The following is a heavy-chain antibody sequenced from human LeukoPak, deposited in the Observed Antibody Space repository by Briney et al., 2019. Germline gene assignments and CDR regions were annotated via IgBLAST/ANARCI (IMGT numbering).Heavy chain of an antibody. CDR1: AYNIISYG. J-gene: IGHJ4*02. D-gene: IGHD3-3*02. Sequence: ASVKVSCKASAYNIISYGISWVRLVPGQGHERMGWISAYSSDTNYAQRFQGRVTMSTDTSTDTAYMELRSLKSEDTAVYYCARNAFKASSENYFDFWGRGTLVTVSS. CDR3: ARNAFKASSENYFDF. CDR2: ISAYSSDT. V-gene: IGHV1-18*01.